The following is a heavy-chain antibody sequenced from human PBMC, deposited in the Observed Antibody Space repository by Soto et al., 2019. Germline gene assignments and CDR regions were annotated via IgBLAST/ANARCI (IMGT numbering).Heavy chain of an antibody. CDR2: IIPIFGTA. CDR1: GGTFSSYA. D-gene: IGHD5-12*01. J-gene: IGHJ4*02. V-gene: IGHV1-69*13. Sequence: SVKVSCKASGGTFSSYAISWVRQAPGQGLEWMGGIIPIFGTANYAQKFQGRVTITADESTSTAYMELSSLRSEDTAVYYCARAPIGYSGYGPMPEYYFDYWGQGTLVTVSS. CDR3: ARAPIGYSGYGPMPEYYFDY.